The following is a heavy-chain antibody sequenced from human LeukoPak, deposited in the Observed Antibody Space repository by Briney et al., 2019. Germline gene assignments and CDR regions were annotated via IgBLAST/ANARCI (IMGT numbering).Heavy chain of an antibody. J-gene: IGHJ4*02. CDR3: TRGGSNFDY. CDR2: IYYSGST. CDR1: GGSISSYY. D-gene: IGHD3-10*01. Sequence: SETLSLTCTVSGGSISSYYWSWVRQPPEKGLEWIGYIYYSGSTNYDPSLKSRVTISVDTSKNQFSLQLTSVSAADTAVYFCTRGGSNFDYWGQGTLVTVSS. V-gene: IGHV4-59*01.